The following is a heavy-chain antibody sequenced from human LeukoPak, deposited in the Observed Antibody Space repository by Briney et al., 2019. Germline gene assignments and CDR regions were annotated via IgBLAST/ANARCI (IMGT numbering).Heavy chain of an antibody. V-gene: IGHV3-21*01. D-gene: IGHD4-17*01. Sequence: PGGSLRLSCAASGFTFSSYSMNWVRQAPGKGLEWVSSISSSSSYIYYADSVKGRFTISRDNAKNPLYLQMNSLRAEDTAVYYCARAMTTVFDYWGQGTLVTVSS. CDR3: ARAMTTVFDY. J-gene: IGHJ4*02. CDR2: ISSSSSYI. CDR1: GFTFSSYS.